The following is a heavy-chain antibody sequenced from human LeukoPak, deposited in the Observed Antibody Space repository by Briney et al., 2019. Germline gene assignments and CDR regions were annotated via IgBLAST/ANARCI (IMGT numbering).Heavy chain of an antibody. D-gene: IGHD4-11*01. CDR1: GFTFSSYE. J-gene: IGHJ3*02. CDR3: GLTTLDAFDI. V-gene: IGHV3-48*03. CDR2: ISSSGSTI. Sequence: GGSLRLSCAASGFTFSSYEMNWVRQAPGKGLEWVSYISSSGSTIYYADSVKGRFTISRDNAKNSLYLQMNSLRAEDTAVYYCGLTTLDAFDIWGQGTMVTVSS.